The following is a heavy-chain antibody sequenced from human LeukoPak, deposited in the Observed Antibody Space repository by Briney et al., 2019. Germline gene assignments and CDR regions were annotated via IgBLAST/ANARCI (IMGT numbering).Heavy chain of an antibody. D-gene: IGHD2-2*01. Sequence: SVKVSCKASGGTFSSYAISWVRQAPGQGLEWMGGIIPIFGTANYAQKFQGRVTITADESTSTAYMGLSSLRSEDTAVYYCARGGYQLLEFDYWGQGTLVTVSS. CDR1: GGTFSSYA. J-gene: IGHJ4*02. CDR2: IIPIFGTA. V-gene: IGHV1-69*13. CDR3: ARGGYQLLEFDY.